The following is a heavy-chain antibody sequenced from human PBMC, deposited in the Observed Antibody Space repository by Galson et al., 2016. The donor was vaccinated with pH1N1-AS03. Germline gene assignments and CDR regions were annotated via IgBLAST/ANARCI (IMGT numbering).Heavy chain of an antibody. J-gene: IGHJ5*02. Sequence: QSGAEVKKPGEPLRISCRASGFTFTNYWIGWVRQLPGNGLEWMGIIYARASDVRYNPSFQGQVTFSVDESIDTAYMQWSSLRASDTALYFCARHGEPSTLSAWFDPWGQGTLVTVSS. CDR3: ARHGEPSTLSAWFDP. D-gene: IGHD2/OR15-2a*01. CDR2: IYARASDV. V-gene: IGHV5-51*01. CDR1: GFTFTNYW.